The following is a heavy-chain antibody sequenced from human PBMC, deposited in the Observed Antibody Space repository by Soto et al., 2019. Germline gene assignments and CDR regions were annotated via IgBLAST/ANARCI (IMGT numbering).Heavy chain of an antibody. CDR1: GDSINNADYY. CDR2: IYYSGTT. V-gene: IGHV4-31*03. Sequence: QVQLQESGPGLVKPSQTLSLNCRVSGDSINNADYYWSWIRQHAGRGLEWIGYIYYSGTTYYNPSLMFRVTISMDKSKNQFSLVISSVIAADTAVSYFERVRGHAFDIRGQGTMVTVAS. CDR3: ERVRGHAFDI. D-gene: IGHD3-16*01. J-gene: IGHJ3*02.